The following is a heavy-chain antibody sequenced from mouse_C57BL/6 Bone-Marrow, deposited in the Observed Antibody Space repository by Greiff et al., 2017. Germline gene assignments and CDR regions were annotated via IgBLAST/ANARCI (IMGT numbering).Heavy chain of an antibody. V-gene: IGHV1-81*01. CDR2: IYPRSGNT. Sequence: QVQLQQSGAELARPGASVKLSCKASGYTFTSYGISWVKQRTGQGLEWIGEIYPRSGNTYYNEKFKGKATLTADKSSSTAYMELRSLTSEDYAVYFCARMRYFYAMDYWGQGTSVTISS. CDR3: ARMRYFYAMDY. CDR1: GYTFTSYG. J-gene: IGHJ4*01.